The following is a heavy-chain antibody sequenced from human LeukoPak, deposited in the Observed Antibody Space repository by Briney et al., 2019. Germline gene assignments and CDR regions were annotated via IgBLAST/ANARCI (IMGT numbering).Heavy chain of an antibody. J-gene: IGHJ4*02. Sequence: ASVKVSCKASGYTFTSYGISWVRQAPGQGLEWMGWISAYNGNTNYAQKLQGRVTMTTDTSTSTAYMELRSLRSDDTAVYYCARDERRDIVATNVDYWGQGTLVTVSS. CDR2: ISAYNGNT. V-gene: IGHV1-18*01. D-gene: IGHD5-12*01. CDR1: GYTFTSYG. CDR3: ARDERRDIVATNVDY.